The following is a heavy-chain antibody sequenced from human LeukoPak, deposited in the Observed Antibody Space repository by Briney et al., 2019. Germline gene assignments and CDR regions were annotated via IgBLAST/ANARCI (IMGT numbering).Heavy chain of an antibody. J-gene: IGHJ3*02. CDR1: GFTFSSYS. Sequence: GGSLRLSCAASGFTFSSYSMNWVRQAPGKGLEWVSYISSSSSTIYYADSVKGRFTISRDNAKNSLYLQMNSLRAEDTAVYSCARAQLRETYYDFWSGYYTRHDAFDIWGQGTMVTVSS. V-gene: IGHV3-48*01. D-gene: IGHD3-3*01. CDR2: ISSSSSTI. CDR3: ARAQLRETYYDFWSGYYTRHDAFDI.